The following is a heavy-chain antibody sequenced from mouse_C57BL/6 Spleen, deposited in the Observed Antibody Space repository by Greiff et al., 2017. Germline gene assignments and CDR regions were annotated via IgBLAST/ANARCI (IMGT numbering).Heavy chain of an antibody. CDR2: IYPGSGST. CDR1: GYTFTSYW. Sequence: QVQLKQPGAELVKPGASVKMSCKASGYTFTSYWITWVKQRPGQGLEWIGDIYPGSGSTHYNEKFKSKATLTVDTSSSTAYMQLSSLTSEDSAVYYCARDGYYYGSRNYFDYWGQGTTLTVSS. J-gene: IGHJ2*01. V-gene: IGHV1-55*01. D-gene: IGHD1-1*01. CDR3: ARDGYYYGSRNYFDY.